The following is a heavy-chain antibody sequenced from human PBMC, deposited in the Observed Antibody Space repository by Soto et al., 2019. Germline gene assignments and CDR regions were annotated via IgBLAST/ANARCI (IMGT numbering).Heavy chain of an antibody. CDR3: ATDKRDDFWSGYSGY. D-gene: IGHD3-3*01. Sequence: GASVKVSCKVSGYTLTELSMHWVRQAPGKGLEWMGGFDPEDGETIYAQKFQGRVTMTEDTSTDTAYMELSSLRSEDTAVYYCATDKRDDFWSGYSGYWGQGSLVTGSS. V-gene: IGHV1-24*01. CDR1: GYTLTELS. CDR2: FDPEDGET. J-gene: IGHJ4*02.